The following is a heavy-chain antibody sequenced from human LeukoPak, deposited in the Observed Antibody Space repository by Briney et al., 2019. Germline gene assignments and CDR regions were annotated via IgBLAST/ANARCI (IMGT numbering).Heavy chain of an antibody. J-gene: IGHJ4*02. V-gene: IGHV1-8*03. D-gene: IGHD6-13*01. CDR1: GYTFTSYD. Sequence: GASVKVSCKASGYTFTSYDINWVRQATGQGLEWMGWMNPNSGNTGYAQKFQGRVTITRNTSISTAYMGLSSLRSEDTAVYYCARALRAGPKIYYFDYWGQGALVTVSS. CDR3: ARALRAGPKIYYFDY. CDR2: MNPNSGNT.